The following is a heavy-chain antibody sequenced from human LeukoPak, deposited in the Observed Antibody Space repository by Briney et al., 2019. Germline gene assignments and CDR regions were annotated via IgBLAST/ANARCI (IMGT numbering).Heavy chain of an antibody. CDR3: ARVNRNIVLMVYGVVDY. CDR2: IYYSGST. V-gene: IGHV4-30-4*01. D-gene: IGHD2-8*01. CDR1: GGSISSGDYY. Sequence: SETLSLTCTVSGGSISSGDYYWRWIRQPPGKGLEWIGYIYYSGSTYYNPSLESRVTISVGTSKNQFSLKLSSVTAADTAVYYCARVNRNIVLMVYGVVDYWGQGTLVTVSS. J-gene: IGHJ4*02.